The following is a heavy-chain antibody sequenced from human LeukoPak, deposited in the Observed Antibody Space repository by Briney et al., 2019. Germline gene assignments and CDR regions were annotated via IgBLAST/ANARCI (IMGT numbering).Heavy chain of an antibody. CDR3: ASLYYYDSSGYNEVYFDY. V-gene: IGHV1-69*13. CDR1: GGTFSSYA. J-gene: IGHJ4*02. D-gene: IGHD3-22*01. Sequence: ASVKVSCKASGGTFSSYAISWVRQAPGQGLEWMGGLIPIFGTANYAQKFQGRVTITADESTSTAYMELSSLRSEDTAVYYCASLYYYDSSGYNEVYFDYWGQGTLVTVSS. CDR2: LIPIFGTA.